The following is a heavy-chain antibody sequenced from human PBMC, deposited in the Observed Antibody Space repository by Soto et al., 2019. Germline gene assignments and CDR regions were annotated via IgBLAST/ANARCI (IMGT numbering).Heavy chain of an antibody. CDR2: ISGSGASA. D-gene: IGHD5-18*01. Sequence: EVQLLESGGGLVQPGGSLRLSCAASEFSFGGYAMSWVRQAPGKGLEWVSSISGSGASAFYADSVRGRFTISRDNTRNTLSLQMNSLRAEDTALYYCANGSRGYTGYYFDYWGQGTRITVSS. J-gene: IGHJ4*02. V-gene: IGHV3-23*01. CDR1: EFSFGGYA. CDR3: ANGSRGYTGYYFDY.